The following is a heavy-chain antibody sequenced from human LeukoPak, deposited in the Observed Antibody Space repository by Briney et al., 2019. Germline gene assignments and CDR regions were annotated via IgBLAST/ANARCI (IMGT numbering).Heavy chain of an antibody. CDR2: IYYSGST. J-gene: IGHJ5*02. D-gene: IGHD3-10*01. V-gene: IGHV4-39*07. Sequence: PSETLSLTCTVSGGSISSSSYYWGWIRQPPGKGLEWIGSIYYSGSTYYNPSLKSRVTISVDTSKNQFSLKLSSVTAADTAVYYCARVVRGAYPGEYWFDPWGQGTLVTVSS. CDR3: ARVVRGAYPGEYWFDP. CDR1: GGSISSSSYY.